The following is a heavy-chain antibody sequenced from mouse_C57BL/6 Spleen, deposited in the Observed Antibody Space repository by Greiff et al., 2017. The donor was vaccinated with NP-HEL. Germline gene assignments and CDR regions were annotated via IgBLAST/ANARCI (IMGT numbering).Heavy chain of an antibody. D-gene: IGHD1-1*01. J-gene: IGHJ4*01. CDR3: ARDGGSSLYYAMDY. CDR1: GFTFSDYY. Sequence: EVMLVESEGGLVQPGSSMKLSCTASGFTFSDYYMAWVRQVPEKGLEWVANINYDGSSTYYLDSLKSRFIISRDNAKNILYLQMSSLKSEDTATYYCARDGGSSLYYAMDYWGQGTSVTVSS. CDR2: INYDGSST. V-gene: IGHV5-16*01.